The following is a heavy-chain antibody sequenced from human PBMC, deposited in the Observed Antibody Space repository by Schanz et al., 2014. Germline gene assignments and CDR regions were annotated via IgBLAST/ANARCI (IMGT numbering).Heavy chain of an antibody. D-gene: IGHD3-3*01. V-gene: IGHV3-7*01. CDR2: IKLDGSEK. CDR3: ARGVRIDY. Sequence: EVQLVESGGGLVQPGGSLRLSCAASGFIFSNSWMSWVRQAPGKGLEWVANIKLDGSEKYYVDSVKGRFTISRDNAKNSLYLQMNSLTAEDTAVYYCARGVRIDYWGQGTLVTVSA. CDR1: GFIFSNSW. J-gene: IGHJ4*02.